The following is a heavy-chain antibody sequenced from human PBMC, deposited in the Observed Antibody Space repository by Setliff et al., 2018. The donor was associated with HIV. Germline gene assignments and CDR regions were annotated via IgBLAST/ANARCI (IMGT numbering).Heavy chain of an antibody. D-gene: IGHD2-15*01. CDR3: ATDPTSYCTGGNCHSGRFAS. CDR2: ISSSGGT. V-gene: IGHV4-61*08. J-gene: IGHJ4*02. CDR1: GGSISSGEYY. Sequence: SETLSLTCTVSGGSISSGEYYWSWIRQPPGKGLEWLGYISSSGGTDYNPSLKSRVTISVDTSRNEFSLKLSSVTAADTAVYYCATDPTSYCTGGNCHSGRFASWGQGTLVTVS.